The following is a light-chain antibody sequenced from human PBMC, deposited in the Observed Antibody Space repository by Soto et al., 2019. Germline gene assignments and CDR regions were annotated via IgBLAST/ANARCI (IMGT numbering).Light chain of an antibody. J-gene: IGKJ4*01. CDR1: QSVSSNY. V-gene: IGKV3D-20*02. CDR2: GAS. Sequence: EIVLTQSPGTLSLSPGERATLSCRASQSVSSNYLAWYQQKPGQAPRLLIYGASSRATGIPDRFSGSGSGTDFTLTISRLEPEDFAVYYCQQRSTWPLTFGGGTKVDIK. CDR3: QQRSTWPLT.